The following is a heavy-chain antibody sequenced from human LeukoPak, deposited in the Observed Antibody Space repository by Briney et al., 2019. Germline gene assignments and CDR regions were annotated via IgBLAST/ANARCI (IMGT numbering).Heavy chain of an antibody. CDR1: GGSISSSSYY. J-gene: IGHJ3*02. CDR3: ARDSYGGDHDAFDI. D-gene: IGHD4-23*01. CDR2: IYYSGST. Sequence: SETLSLTCTVSGGSISSSSYYWGWIRQPPGKGLEWIGSIYYSGSTYYNPSLKSRVTISVDTSKNQFSLKLSSVTAADTAVYYCARDSYGGDHDAFDIWGQGTMVAVSS. V-gene: IGHV4-39*02.